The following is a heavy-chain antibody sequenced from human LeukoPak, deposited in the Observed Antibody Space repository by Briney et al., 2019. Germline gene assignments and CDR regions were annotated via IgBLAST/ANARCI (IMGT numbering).Heavy chain of an antibody. J-gene: IGHJ4*02. Sequence: PSETLSLTCAVYGGSFSGYYWSWIRQPPGKGLEWIGEINHSGSTNYNPSLKSRVTISVDTSKNQFSLKLSSVTAADTAVYYCAKETWGGRSTHFDYWGQGTLVTVSS. D-gene: IGHD3-16*01. CDR2: INHSGST. CDR1: GGSFSGYY. CDR3: AKETWGGRSTHFDY. V-gene: IGHV4-34*01.